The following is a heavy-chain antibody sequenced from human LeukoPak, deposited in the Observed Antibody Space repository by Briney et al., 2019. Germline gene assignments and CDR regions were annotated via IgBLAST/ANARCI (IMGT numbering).Heavy chain of an antibody. CDR1: GGTFSSYA. CDR3: ARAGCSSTSCYANDYYYYYMDV. J-gene: IGHJ6*03. Sequence: SVKVSCKASGGTFSSYAISWVRQAPGQGLEWMGGIIPIFGTTNYAQKFQDRVTITADKSTSTAYMELSSLRSEDTAVYYCARAGCSSTSCYANDYYYYYMDVWGKGTTVTISS. V-gene: IGHV1-69*06. CDR2: IIPIFGTT. D-gene: IGHD2-2*01.